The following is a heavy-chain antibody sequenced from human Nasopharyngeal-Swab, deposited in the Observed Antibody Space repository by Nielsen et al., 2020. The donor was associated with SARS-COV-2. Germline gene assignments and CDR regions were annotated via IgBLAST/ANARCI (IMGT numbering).Heavy chain of an antibody. D-gene: IGHD2-15*01. V-gene: IGHV3-53*01. CDR3: ARGYCSGGSCYSLSPGSILDY. Sequence: GESLKISCAASGFTVSSNYMSWVRQAPGKGLEWVSVIYSGGSTYYADSVKGRFTISRDNSMNTLYLQMNSLRAEDTAVYYCARGYCSGGSCYSLSPGSILDYWGQGTLVTVSS. CDR1: GFTVSSNY. CDR2: IYSGGST. J-gene: IGHJ4*02.